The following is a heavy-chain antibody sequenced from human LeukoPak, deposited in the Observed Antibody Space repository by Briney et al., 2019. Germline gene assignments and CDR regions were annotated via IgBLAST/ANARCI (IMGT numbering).Heavy chain of an antibody. J-gene: IGHJ4*02. CDR1: GFSFSSYW. CDR2: TFYSGST. Sequence: GSLRLSCAASGFSFSSYWMTWVRQPPGKGLEWIGSTFYSGSTYYNPSLKSRLTISVGTSKNQFSLKLSSVTAADTAVYYCAREGRALADLPTSDYWGQGTLVTVSS. CDR3: AREGRALADLPTSDY. D-gene: IGHD6-25*01. V-gene: IGHV4-39*07.